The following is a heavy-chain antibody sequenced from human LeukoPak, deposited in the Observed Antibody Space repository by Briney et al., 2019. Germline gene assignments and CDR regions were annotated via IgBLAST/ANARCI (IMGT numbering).Heavy chain of an antibody. D-gene: IGHD6-19*01. Sequence: ASVKASCKASGYTFTSYGISWVRQAPGQGLEWMGWISAYNGNTNYAQKLQGRVTMTTDTSTSTAYMELRSLRSDDTAVYYCAKTDSSGWSDYWGQGTLVTVSS. CDR3: AKTDSSGWSDY. CDR1: GYTFTSYG. CDR2: ISAYNGNT. J-gene: IGHJ4*02. V-gene: IGHV1-18*01.